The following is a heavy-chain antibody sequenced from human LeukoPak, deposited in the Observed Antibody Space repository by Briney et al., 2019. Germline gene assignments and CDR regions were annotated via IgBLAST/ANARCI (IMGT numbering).Heavy chain of an antibody. CDR2: MNPDSGNT. J-gene: IGHJ4*02. Sequence: GASVKLSCKASGYTFTSYDINWVRQAPGQGLEWMGWMNPDSGNTGYAQKFQGRVTMTRDISISTAYMELSSLTSEDTAVYYCARERDSWDLLNWGGQGTLVTVSS. D-gene: IGHD1-26*01. CDR3: ARERDSWDLLNW. CDR1: GYTFTSYD. V-gene: IGHV1-8*02.